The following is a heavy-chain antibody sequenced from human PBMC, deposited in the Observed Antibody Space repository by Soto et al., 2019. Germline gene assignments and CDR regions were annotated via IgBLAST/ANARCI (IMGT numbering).Heavy chain of an antibody. Sequence: ASVKVSCKASGYTFTSYVISWVRQAPGQGLEWVGWISAYNGNTNYAQKLQGRVTMTTDTSTSTAYMELRSLRSDDTAVYYCARDGEYQLPMLYPLYYYGMDVWGQGTTVTVSS. CDR2: ISAYNGNT. J-gene: IGHJ6*02. CDR1: GYTFTSYV. V-gene: IGHV1-18*04. D-gene: IGHD2-2*01. CDR3: ARDGEYQLPMLYPLYYYGMDV.